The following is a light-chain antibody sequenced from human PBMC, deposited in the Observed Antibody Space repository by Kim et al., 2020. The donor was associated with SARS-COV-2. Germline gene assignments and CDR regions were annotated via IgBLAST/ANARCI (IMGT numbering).Light chain of an antibody. V-gene: IGLV1-44*01. Sequence: ELTQPPSASGTPGQRVTIACSGGSSNIGSNTVTWYQHFPGAAPKLLVSGFNKRPSGVPDRFSGSKSGASASLAISGLQSEDEADYYCAAWDDSLRGLLFGGGTQLTVL. CDR2: GFN. CDR3: AAWDDSLRGLL. J-gene: IGLJ3*02. CDR1: SSNIGSNT.